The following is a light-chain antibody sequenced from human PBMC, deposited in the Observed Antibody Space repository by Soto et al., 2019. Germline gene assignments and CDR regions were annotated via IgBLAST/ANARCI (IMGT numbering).Light chain of an antibody. Sequence: QAVVTQEPSLSVSPGGTLTLTCGVTSGSVSTGHFPSWYQVTPGQPPRTLIYNTDSRSSGVPKRFSGSILGNKAALTITGAQADDESEYYCVLYMGGGVVSFGGGTKLTVL. J-gene: IGLJ2*01. V-gene: IGLV8-61*01. CDR3: VLYMGGGVVS. CDR1: SGSVSTGHF. CDR2: NTD.